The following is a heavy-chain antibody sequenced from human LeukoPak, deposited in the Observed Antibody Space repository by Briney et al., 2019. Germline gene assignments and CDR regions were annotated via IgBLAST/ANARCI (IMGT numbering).Heavy chain of an antibody. J-gene: IGHJ4*02. CDR2: ISGSDGST. CDR1: GFTFSSYA. D-gene: IGHD3-22*01. CDR3: AKAMGRYYDSSGFYYDY. Sequence: PGGSLRLSCAASGFTFSSYAMSWVRQAPGKGPEWVSFISGSDGSTYYADSVKGRFTISRDNSKNTLYLQMSSLRAEDTAVYYCAKAMGRYYDSSGFYYDYWGQGTLVTVSS. V-gene: IGHV3-23*01.